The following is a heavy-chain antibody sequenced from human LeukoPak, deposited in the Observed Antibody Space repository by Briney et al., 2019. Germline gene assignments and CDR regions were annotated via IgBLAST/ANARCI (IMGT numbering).Heavy chain of an antibody. D-gene: IGHD4-17*01. J-gene: IGHJ4*02. CDR3: ARRAGEYSHPYDY. Sequence: GGSLRLSCAASGLTVSKNYMSWVRQAPGKGLESVSVIYSGGSTYYADSVRGRFTISRDNSKNTLYLQMNSLRADDTAVYYCARRAGEYSHPYDYWGQGTLVTVSS. CDR1: GLTVSKNY. V-gene: IGHV3-53*01. CDR2: IYSGGST.